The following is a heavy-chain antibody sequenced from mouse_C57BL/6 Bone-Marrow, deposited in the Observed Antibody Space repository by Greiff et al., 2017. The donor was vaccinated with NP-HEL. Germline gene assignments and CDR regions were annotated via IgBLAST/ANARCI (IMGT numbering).Heavy chain of an antibody. CDR3: VRQTTVVATDYAMDY. J-gene: IGHJ4*01. CDR1: GFSFNTYA. V-gene: IGHV10-1*01. D-gene: IGHD1-1*01. Sequence: EVQLVESGGGLVQPKGSLKLSCAASGFSFNTYAMNWVRQAPGKGLEWVARIRSKSNNYATYYADSVKDRFTISRDDSESMLYLQMNNLKTYDTSMYYCVRQTTVVATDYAMDYWGQGTSVTVSS. CDR2: IRSKSNNYAT.